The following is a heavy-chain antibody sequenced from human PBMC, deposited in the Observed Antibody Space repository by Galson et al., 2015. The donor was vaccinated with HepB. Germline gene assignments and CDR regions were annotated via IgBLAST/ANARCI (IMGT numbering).Heavy chain of an antibody. Sequence: SLRLSCAASGFTFSYYAMAWVRQAPGKGLEWISAITPSGENTYSADSMKGRFFISRDNSQNTLFLQMNSLRADETAIYFCAKVFPEKTDGWYRQALYYFDSWGQGTRVTVSS. CDR2: ITPSGENT. J-gene: IGHJ4*02. D-gene: IGHD6-19*01. V-gene: IGHV3-23*01. CDR1: GFTFSYYA. CDR3: AKVFPEKTDGWYRQALYYFDS.